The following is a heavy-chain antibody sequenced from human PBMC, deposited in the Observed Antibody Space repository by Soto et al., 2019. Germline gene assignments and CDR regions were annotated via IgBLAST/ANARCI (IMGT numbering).Heavy chain of an antibody. V-gene: IGHV3-74*01. CDR3: SKERSRRRSPLF. CDR2: INSDGSST. J-gene: IGHJ4*02. Sequence: PGGSLRLSCAASGFTFSSYWMHWGRQAPGKGLVWVSRINSDGSSTSYADSVKGRFTISRDNAKNTLYLQMNSLRAEDTAVFYCSKERSRRRSPLFRGQRTLRTVSS. CDR1: GFTFSSYW. D-gene: IGHD1-26*01.